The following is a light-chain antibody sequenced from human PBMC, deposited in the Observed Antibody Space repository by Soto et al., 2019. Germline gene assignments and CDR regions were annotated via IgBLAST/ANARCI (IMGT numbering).Light chain of an antibody. J-gene: IGKJ2*02. Sequence: IVLTQSPGTLSLSPGERATLSCRASQSVSSNYLAWYLQKPGQGPRLLIFGASSRLTGIPDRFSGSGSGTDFTLTISRLEPEDVGVYYCQQYGSSPRTFGQGTKVEIK. V-gene: IGKV3-20*01. CDR3: QQYGSSPRT. CDR1: QSVSSNY. CDR2: GAS.